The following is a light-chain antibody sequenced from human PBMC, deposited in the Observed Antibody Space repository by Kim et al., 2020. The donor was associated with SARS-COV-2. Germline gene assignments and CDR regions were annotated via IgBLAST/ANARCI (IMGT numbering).Light chain of an antibody. CDR3: QAWDSSTEV. CDR1: KLGDKY. Sequence: SYELNQPPSVSVSPGQTASITCSGDKLGDKYACWYQQKPGQSPVLVIYQDSKRPSGIPERFSGSNSGNTATLTISGTQAMDEADYYCQAWDSSTEVFGGG. J-gene: IGLJ3*02. CDR2: QDS. V-gene: IGLV3-1*01.